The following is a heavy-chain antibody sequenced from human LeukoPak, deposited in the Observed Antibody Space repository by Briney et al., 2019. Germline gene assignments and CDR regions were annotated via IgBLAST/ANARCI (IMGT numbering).Heavy chain of an antibody. V-gene: IGHV1-69*05. CDR1: GGTFSSYA. CDR3: ARNLKEYDYYYYYMDV. CDR2: IIPIFGTA. Sequence: AVKVSCKASGGTFSSYAISWVRQAPGQGVEWMGRIIPIFGTANYAQKFQGRVTITTDESTSTAYMELSSLRSEDTAVYYCARNLKEYDYYYYYMDVWGKGTTVTVSS. J-gene: IGHJ6*03. D-gene: IGHD2/OR15-2a*01.